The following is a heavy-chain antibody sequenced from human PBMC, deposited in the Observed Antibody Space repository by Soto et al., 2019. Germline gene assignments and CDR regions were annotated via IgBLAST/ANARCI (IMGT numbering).Heavy chain of an antibody. D-gene: IGHD3-22*01. Sequence: EGQLVESGGGLVEPGGSLRLSCAASGFIFSSSDMTWVRQAPGKGLEYVSSINYNGIYTFYAEPAKGRFTISRDNAKNSLYLQRYSLTAEDTAVYFCARKSNSDRRGDDYFDYWGHGTLVIVSS. CDR2: INYNGIYT. CDR3: ARKSNSDRRGDDYFDY. CDR1: GFIFSSSD. J-gene: IGHJ4*01. V-gene: IGHV3-21*06.